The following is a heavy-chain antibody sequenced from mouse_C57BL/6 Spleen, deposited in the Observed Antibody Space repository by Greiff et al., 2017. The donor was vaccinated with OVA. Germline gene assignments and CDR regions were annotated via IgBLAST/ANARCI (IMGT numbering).Heavy chain of an antibody. CDR2: ILPGSGST. CDR3: ARGAAQASWFAY. D-gene: IGHD3-2*02. J-gene: IGHJ3*01. CDR1: GYTFTGYW. Sequence: LVESGAELMKPGASVKLSCKATGYTFTGYWIEWVKQRPGHGLEWIGEILPGSGSTNYNEKFKGKATFTADTSSNPAYMQLSSLTTEDSAIYYCARGAAQASWFAYWGQGTLVTVSA. V-gene: IGHV1-9*01.